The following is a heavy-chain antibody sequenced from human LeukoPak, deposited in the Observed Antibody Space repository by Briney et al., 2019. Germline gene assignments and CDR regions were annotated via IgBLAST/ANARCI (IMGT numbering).Heavy chain of an antibody. CDR1: GFTFRSYD. V-gene: IGHV3-13*01. CDR2: IGTAGDT. Sequence: TGGSLRLSCAASGFTFRSYDMHWVRHPTGKGLEWVSGIGTAGDTYYPGSVKGRFTISRESAKNSLYLQMNSLRAGDTAVYYCARGFGITFGRVITIAFDIWGQGTMVTVSS. D-gene: IGHD3-16*01. CDR3: ARGFGITFGRVITIAFDI. J-gene: IGHJ3*02.